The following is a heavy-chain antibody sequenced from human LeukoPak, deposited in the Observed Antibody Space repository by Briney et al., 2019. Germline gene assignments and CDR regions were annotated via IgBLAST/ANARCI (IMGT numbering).Heavy chain of an antibody. J-gene: IGHJ5*02. D-gene: IGHD3-10*01. CDR2: IIPIFGTA. CDR1: VGTFSSYA. Sequence: GASVKVSCKASVGTFSSYAISWVRQAPGQGLEWMGGIIPIFGTANYAQKFQGRVTITADKSTSTAYMELSSLRSEDTAVYYCARRITMVRGVMGPHFDGWGQGTLVTVSS. V-gene: IGHV1-69*06. CDR3: ARRITMVRGVMGPHFDG.